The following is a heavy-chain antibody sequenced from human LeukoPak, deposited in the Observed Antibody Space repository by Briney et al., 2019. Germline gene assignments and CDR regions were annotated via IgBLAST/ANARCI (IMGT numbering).Heavy chain of an antibody. CDR1: GGSFSGYY. D-gene: IGHD3-16*02. CDR3: ARVPIMITFGGVIAYYYYGMDV. CDR2: INHSGST. V-gene: IGHV4-34*01. J-gene: IGHJ6*04. Sequence: SETLSLTCAVYGGSFSGYYWSWIRQPPGKGLEWIGEINHSGSTNYNPSLKSRVTISVDTSKNQFSLKLSSVTAADTAAYYCARVPIMITFGGVIAYYYYGMDVWGKGTTVTVSS.